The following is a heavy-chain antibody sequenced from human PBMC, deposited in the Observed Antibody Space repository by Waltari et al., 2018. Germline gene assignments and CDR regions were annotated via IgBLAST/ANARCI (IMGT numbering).Heavy chain of an antibody. CDR2: YYYSGRH. D-gene: IGHD2-8*02. CDR1: GGPISSSSYY. Sequence: QLQLQESGPGLVKPSETLSLTCTVSGGPISSSSYYWGWIRQPPGMGLDWIVSYYYSGRHYSTPSLRSHVTRSEDTSKNPFSQKQSSGTAADTAVYYCAGGLYCTGGVCDPSDYWGQGTLVTISS. V-gene: IGHV4-39*07. J-gene: IGHJ4*02. CDR3: AGGLYCTGGVCDPSDY.